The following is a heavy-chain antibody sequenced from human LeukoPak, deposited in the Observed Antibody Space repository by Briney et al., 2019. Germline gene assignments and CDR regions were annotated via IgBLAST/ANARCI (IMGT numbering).Heavy chain of an antibody. V-gene: IGHV3-23*01. Sequence: GGSLRLSCAASGFTFSSYAMSWVRQAPGKGLGWVSAISGSGGSTYYADSVKGRFTISRDNSKNTLYLQMNSLRAEDTAVYYCAKDRSGTVAFDYWGQGTLVTVSS. CDR2: ISGSGGST. CDR1: GFTFSSYA. D-gene: IGHD1-26*01. J-gene: IGHJ4*02. CDR3: AKDRSGTVAFDY.